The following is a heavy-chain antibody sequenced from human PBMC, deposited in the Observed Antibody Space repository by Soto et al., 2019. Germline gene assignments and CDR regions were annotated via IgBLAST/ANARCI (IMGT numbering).Heavy chain of an antibody. CDR3: ARVGMGSSSWYKYGSSTHDAFDI. Sequence: GGSLRLSCAASGFTFSIYSMNWVRHAPGKGLEWVSYISSSSSTIYYADSVKGRFTISRDNAKNSLYLQMNSLRDEDTAVYYCARVGMGSSSWYKYGSSTHDAFDIWGQGTMVTVSS. J-gene: IGHJ3*02. V-gene: IGHV3-48*02. CDR1: GFTFSIYS. D-gene: IGHD6-13*01. CDR2: ISSSSSTI.